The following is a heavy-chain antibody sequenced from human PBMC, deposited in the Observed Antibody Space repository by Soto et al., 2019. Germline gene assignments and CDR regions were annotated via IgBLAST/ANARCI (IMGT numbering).Heavy chain of an antibody. J-gene: IGHJ5*02. Sequence: QVQLQESGPGLVKPSETLSLTCTVSGGSVSSGSYYWSWIRQPPGKGLEWIGYIYYSGSTNYNPSLTSRVTISVDTSKNQLSLKLSSVTAADTAVYYCARFLRGWFDPWGQGTLVTVSS. CDR2: IYYSGST. CDR1: GGSVSSGSYY. V-gene: IGHV4-61*01. CDR3: ARFLRGWFDP.